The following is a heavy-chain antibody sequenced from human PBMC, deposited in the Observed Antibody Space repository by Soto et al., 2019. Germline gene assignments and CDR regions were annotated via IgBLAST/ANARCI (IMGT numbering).Heavy chain of an antibody. CDR2: FDPEDGET. J-gene: IGHJ3*02. Sequence: ASVKVSCKVSGYTLTELSMHWVRQAPGKGLEWMGGFDPEDGETIYAQKFKGRVTMTEDTSTDTAYMELSSLRSEDTAVYYCATSSGYYYDAFDIWGQGTMVTVSS. V-gene: IGHV1-24*01. CDR3: ATSSGYYYDAFDI. D-gene: IGHD3-22*01. CDR1: GYTLTELS.